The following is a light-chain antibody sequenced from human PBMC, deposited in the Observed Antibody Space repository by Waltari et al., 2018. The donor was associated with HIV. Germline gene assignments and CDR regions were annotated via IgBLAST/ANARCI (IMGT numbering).Light chain of an antibody. CDR2: GTF. CDR3: QQTYSTPFFT. V-gene: IGKV1-39*01. Sequence: DIQMTQSPSSLSASVGDRVTITCRPSQSISNYLNWYQQRPGQAPKLLIFGTFNLQSGVPSRFSGSGSGTDFTLTISSLQPEDFATYFCQQTYSTPFFTFGPGTKVDMK. J-gene: IGKJ3*01. CDR1: QSISNY.